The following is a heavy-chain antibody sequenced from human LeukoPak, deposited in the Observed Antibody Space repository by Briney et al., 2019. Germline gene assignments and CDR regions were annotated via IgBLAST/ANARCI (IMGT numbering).Heavy chain of an antibody. CDR1: GFTFRSYW. D-gene: IGHD6-19*01. Sequence: GGSLRLSCAASGFTFRSYWMSWVRQAPGKGLEWVAKIKQDGSEKKYVDSVKGRFTISRDNAKNSLYLQMNSLRAEDTAVYYCARGGGSGWYSGWFDPWGQGTLVTVSS. V-gene: IGHV3-7*01. CDR2: IKQDGSEK. J-gene: IGHJ5*02. CDR3: ARGGGSGWYSGWFDP.